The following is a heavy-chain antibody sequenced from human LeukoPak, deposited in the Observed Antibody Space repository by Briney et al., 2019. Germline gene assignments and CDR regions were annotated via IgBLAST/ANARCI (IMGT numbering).Heavy chain of an antibody. CDR3: AREVVVPAAATYYFDY. CDR1: GYTFTGYY. V-gene: IGHV1-2*02. D-gene: IGHD2-2*01. J-gene: IGHJ4*02. Sequence: ASVKVSCKASGYTFTGYYMHWVRQAPGQGLEWMGWINPNSGGTNYAQKSQGRVTMTRDTSISTAYMELSRLRSDDTAVYYCAREVVVPAAATYYFDYWGQGTLVTVSS. CDR2: INPNSGGT.